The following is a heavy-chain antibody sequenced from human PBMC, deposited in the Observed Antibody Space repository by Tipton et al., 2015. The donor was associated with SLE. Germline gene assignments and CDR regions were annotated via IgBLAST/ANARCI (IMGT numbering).Heavy chain of an antibody. CDR1: GGSISSCGYY. CDR3: AREGQWFGED. V-gene: IGHV4-31*03. J-gene: IGHJ4*02. Sequence: TLSLTCTVSGGSISSCGYYWTWIRQHPGKGLESIGYITNRGTTYYNPSLKSRVTLSVDASKNQFSLKSTSVSAADTAVYYCAREGQWFGEDWGQGILVTVSS. D-gene: IGHD3-10*01. CDR2: ITNRGTT.